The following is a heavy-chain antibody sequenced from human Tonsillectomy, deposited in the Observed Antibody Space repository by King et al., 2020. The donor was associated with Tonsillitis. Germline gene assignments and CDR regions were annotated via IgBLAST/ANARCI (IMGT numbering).Heavy chain of an antibody. V-gene: IGHV3-53*04. CDR2: IYSGGNT. J-gene: IGHJ4*02. CDR3: ARAVGGSYFY. Sequence: VQLVESGGGLVQPGGSLRLSCAASGFTVSINYMSWVRQAPGKGLEWGSVIYSGGNTYYADSVKGRFTISRHNSNNTLYLQMNSLRPEDTAVYYCARAVGGSYFYWGQGTLVTVSS. D-gene: IGHD1-26*01. CDR1: GFTVSINY.